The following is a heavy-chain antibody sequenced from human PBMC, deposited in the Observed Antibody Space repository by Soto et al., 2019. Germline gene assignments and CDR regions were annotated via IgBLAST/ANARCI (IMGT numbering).Heavy chain of an antibody. J-gene: IGHJ5*02. CDR3: ARDNEMGENWFDP. Sequence: ASVKVSCKASGYTFTGYYMHWVRQAPGQGLEWMGWINPNSGGTNYAQKFQGWVTMTRDTSISTAYMELSRLRSDDTAVYYCARDNEMGENWFDPWGQGTLVTVSS. V-gene: IGHV1-2*04. CDR2: INPNSGGT. D-gene: IGHD3-16*01. CDR1: GYTFTGYY.